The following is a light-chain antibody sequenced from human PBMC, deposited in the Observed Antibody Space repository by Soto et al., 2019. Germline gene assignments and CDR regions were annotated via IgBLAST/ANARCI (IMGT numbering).Light chain of an antibody. J-gene: IGLJ2*01. CDR2: EVR. CDR3: QSYDNTLSGLV. Sequence: QSVLTQPASVSGSAGQSITISCSGTMRDVGAYNLVSWYQQHPGTAPKLIIYEVRNRPSGISSRFSGSRSGNTASLTITGLQAEDEADYYCQSYDNTLSGLVFGGGTKLTVL. V-gene: IGLV2-14*01. CDR1: MRDVGAYNL.